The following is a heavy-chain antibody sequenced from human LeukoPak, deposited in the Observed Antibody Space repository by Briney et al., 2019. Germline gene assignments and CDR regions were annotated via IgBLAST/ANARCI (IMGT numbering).Heavy chain of an antibody. CDR3: VREANSGYDYRAADRKNFDY. CDR1: GYTFSIYD. Sequence: ASVRVSCKASGYTFSIYDINWVRQAPGQGLEWLACMQPYSGNTDYAQKFQGRLTMTRNSSTNTVYMELSSLRSEDTAVYYCVREANSGYDYRAADRKNFDYWGQGTLVTVSS. J-gene: IGHJ4*02. CDR2: MQPYSGNT. D-gene: IGHD5-12*01. V-gene: IGHV1-8*01.